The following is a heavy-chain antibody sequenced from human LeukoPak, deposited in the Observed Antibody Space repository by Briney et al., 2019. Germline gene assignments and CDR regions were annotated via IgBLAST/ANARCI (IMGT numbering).Heavy chain of an antibody. V-gene: IGHV1-46*01. CDR2: INPSGGST. Sequence: ASVKVSCKASGYTFTSYYMHWVRQAPGQGLEWMGIINPSGGSTSYAQKFQGRVTMTRDMSTSTVYMDLNSLTSEDLAMYFCARTPLMKDAFDFWGQGTLLTISS. J-gene: IGHJ3*01. CDR1: GYTFTSYY. CDR3: ARTPLMKDAFDF. D-gene: IGHD2-8*01.